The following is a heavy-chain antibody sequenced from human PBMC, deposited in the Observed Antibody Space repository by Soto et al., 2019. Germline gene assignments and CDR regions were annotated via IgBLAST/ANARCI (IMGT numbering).Heavy chain of an antibody. CDR3: ARAGYSYGLFSY. V-gene: IGHV3-74*01. CDR2: INSDGSTT. Sequence: GGSLRLSCAASGFTFSSYWMHWVRQAPGKGLVWVSRINSDGSTTSYADSVKGRFTISRDNAKNTLYLQMNSLRAEDTAVYYCARAGYSYGLFSYWGQGTLVTVSS. J-gene: IGHJ4*02. CDR1: GFTFSSYW. D-gene: IGHD5-18*01.